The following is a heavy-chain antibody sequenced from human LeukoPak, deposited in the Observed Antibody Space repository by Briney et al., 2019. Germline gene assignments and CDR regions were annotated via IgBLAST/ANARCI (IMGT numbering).Heavy chain of an antibody. J-gene: IGHJ4*02. CDR3: AKERSRLYHDVDLDY. D-gene: IGHD3-22*01. Sequence: PGGSLRLTCAASGFTFSSYGMHWVRQAPGKGLDWVAFIRYDGSNKYYADSVKGRFTISRDISKNTLYLQMHSLRGEDTAVYYCAKERSRLYHDVDLDYWGQGTLVTVSS. CDR2: IRYDGSNK. V-gene: IGHV3-30*02. CDR1: GFTFSSYG.